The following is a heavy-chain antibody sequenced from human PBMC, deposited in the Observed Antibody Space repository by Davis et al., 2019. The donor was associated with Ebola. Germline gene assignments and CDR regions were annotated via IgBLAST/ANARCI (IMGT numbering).Heavy chain of an antibody. Sequence: SVKVSCKASGGTFSGSGVSWVRQAPGQGLEWMGTIIPVFRSPRCPQHLQGRLTITADDSTSTAYMELSSLTSEDTAVYYCARDNLYTTPSTGIGCAFDIWGQGTVVTVSS. J-gene: IGHJ3*02. V-gene: IGHV1-69*13. D-gene: IGHD1-26*01. CDR3: ARDNLYTTPSTGIGCAFDI. CDR1: GGTFSGSG. CDR2: IIPVFRSP.